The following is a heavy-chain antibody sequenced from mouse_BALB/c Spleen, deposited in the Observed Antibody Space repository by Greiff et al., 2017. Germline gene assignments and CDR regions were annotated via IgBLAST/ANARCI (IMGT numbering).Heavy chain of an antibody. CDR2: ISSGSSTI. Sequence: EVKVVESGGGLVQPGGSRKLSCAASGFTFSSFGMHWVRQAPEKGLEWVAYISSGSSTIYYADTVKGRFTISRDNPKNTLFMQMTSLRSEDTAMYYCARYLLYAMDYWGQGTSVTVSS. CDR3: ARYLLYAMDY. D-gene: IGHD5-1*01. J-gene: IGHJ4*01. CDR1: GFTFSSFG. V-gene: IGHV5-17*02.